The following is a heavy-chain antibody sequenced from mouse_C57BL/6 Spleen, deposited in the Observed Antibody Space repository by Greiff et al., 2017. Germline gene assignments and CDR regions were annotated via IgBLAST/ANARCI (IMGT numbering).Heavy chain of an antibody. V-gene: IGHV1-7*01. J-gene: IGHJ4*01. Sequence: QVHVKQSGAELAKPGASVKLSCKASGYTFTSYWMHWVKQRPGQGLEWIGYINPSSGYTKYNQKFKDKATLTADKSSSTAYMQLSSLTYEDSAVYYCARSLFYYGNYERNGDYWGQGTSVTVSS. CDR1: GYTFTSYW. CDR2: INPSSGYT. D-gene: IGHD2-1*01. CDR3: ARSLFYYGNYERNGDY.